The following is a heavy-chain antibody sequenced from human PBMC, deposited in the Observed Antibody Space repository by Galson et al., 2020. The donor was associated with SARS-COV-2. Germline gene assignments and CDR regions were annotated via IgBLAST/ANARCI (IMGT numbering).Heavy chain of an antibody. CDR1: GFTFISNY. D-gene: IGHD1-26*01. J-gene: IGHJ6*03. CDR2: IYTGGQT. Sequence: GGSLRLSCAASGFTFISNYMGWVRQAPGKGLEWVSVIYTGGQTYYADSVKGRFTISRDNPKDTLYLQMNSLSAEDTAVYFCARDSGIYYGDSYFYYMDVWGTGTTVTVSS. V-gene: IGHV3-53*01. CDR3: ARDSGIYYGDSYFYYMDV.